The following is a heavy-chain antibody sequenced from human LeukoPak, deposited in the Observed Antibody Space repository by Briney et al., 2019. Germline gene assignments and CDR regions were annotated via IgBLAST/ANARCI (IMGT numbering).Heavy chain of an antibody. J-gene: IGHJ4*02. D-gene: IGHD3-16*01. V-gene: IGHV4-59*11. CDR3: ARGERPGCDF. Sequence: NASETLSLTCTVSGVFMTPHYWSWIRQPPGKGLEWLGYISYSGSTNYNPSLKSRVTISMDTSKNQFFLKLNSVTAADTAVYYCARGERPGCDFWGLGTLVTVSS. CDR1: GVFMTPHY. CDR2: ISYSGST.